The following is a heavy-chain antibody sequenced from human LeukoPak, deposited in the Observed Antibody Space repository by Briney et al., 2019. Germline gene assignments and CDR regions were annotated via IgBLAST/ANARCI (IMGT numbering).Heavy chain of an antibody. CDR3: ARTAKYYYGSETYYFFDY. V-gene: IGHV4-59*01. CDR1: GGSISSYY. Sequence: SETLSLTCTVSGGSISSYYWSWIRQPPGKGLEWIGYIYYSGSTNYNPSLKSRVTISVDTSKNQFSLKLSSVTPADTAVYYCARTAKYYYGSETYYFFDYWGQGTLVTVSS. D-gene: IGHD3-10*01. CDR2: IYYSGST. J-gene: IGHJ4*02.